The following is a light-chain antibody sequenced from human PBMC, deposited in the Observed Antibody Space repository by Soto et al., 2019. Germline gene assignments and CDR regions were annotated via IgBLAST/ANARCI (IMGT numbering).Light chain of an antibody. CDR1: QGISHY. CDR2: AAS. Sequence: DFQMTQSPSSLSASVGDRVTITCRASQGISHYLAWYQQKPGRVPKLLMYAASTLQSGVPSRFSGSGSGTDFTLTISSLQPEDVATYYCQNYNSAPFTFGGGTKVAIK. CDR3: QNYNSAPFT. V-gene: IGKV1-27*01. J-gene: IGKJ4*01.